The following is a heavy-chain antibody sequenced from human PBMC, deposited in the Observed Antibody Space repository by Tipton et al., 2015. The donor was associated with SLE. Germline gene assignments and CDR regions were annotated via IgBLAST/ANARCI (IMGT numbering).Heavy chain of an antibody. D-gene: IGHD6-25*01. J-gene: IGHJ6*03. Sequence: SLRLSCAASGFTFSSYAMSWVRQAPGKGLEWVSVIYSGGSSTYYADSVKGRFTISRDNSKNTLYLQMNSLRAEDTAVYYCASGSDMDVWGKGTTVTVSS. CDR1: GFTFSSYA. V-gene: IGHV3-23*03. CDR3: ASGSDMDV. CDR2: IYSGGSST.